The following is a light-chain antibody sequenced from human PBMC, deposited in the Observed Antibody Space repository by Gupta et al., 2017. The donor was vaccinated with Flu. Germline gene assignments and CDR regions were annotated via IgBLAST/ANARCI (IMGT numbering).Light chain of an antibody. CDR1: QSISSY. CDR3: QQSYTTPLT. Sequence: DIQMTQSPSSLSASVGDRVTITCRASQSISSYVNRYQQTPGKAPKFLIYSASNLQSGVSSRFSGSGSGTDFTLTISSLQPEDFATYYCQQSYTTPLTFGGGTKVEIK. CDR2: SAS. V-gene: IGKV1-39*01. J-gene: IGKJ4*01.